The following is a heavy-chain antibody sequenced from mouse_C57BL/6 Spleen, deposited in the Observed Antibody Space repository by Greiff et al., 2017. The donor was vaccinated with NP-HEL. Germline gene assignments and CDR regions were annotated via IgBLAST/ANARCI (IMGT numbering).Heavy chain of an antibody. Sequence: VQLQQSGPELVKPGASVKISCKASGYSFTGYYMNWVKQSPEKSLEWIGEINPSTGGTTYNQKFKAKATLTVDKSSSTAYMQLKSLTSEDSAVYYCARRGLDFDYWGQGTTLTVSS. J-gene: IGHJ2*01. CDR3: ARRGLDFDY. V-gene: IGHV1-42*01. CDR2: INPSTGGT. CDR1: GYSFTGYY.